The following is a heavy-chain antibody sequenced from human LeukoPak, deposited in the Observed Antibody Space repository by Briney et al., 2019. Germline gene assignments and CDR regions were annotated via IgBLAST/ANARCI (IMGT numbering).Heavy chain of an antibody. CDR2: IIPIFGTA. J-gene: IGHJ4*02. V-gene: IGHV1-69*13. D-gene: IGHD1-1*01. CDR3: ARRSWTDYNFDY. CDR1: GGTFSSYA. Sequence: SVKVSCKASGGTFSSYAISWVRQAPGQGLEWMGGIIPIFGTANYAQKFQGRVTITADESTSTAYVELSSLRSEDTAVYYCARRSWTDYNFDYWGQGTLVTVSS.